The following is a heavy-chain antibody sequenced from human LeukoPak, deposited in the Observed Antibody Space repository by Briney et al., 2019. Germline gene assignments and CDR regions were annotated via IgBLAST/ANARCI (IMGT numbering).Heavy chain of an antibody. J-gene: IGHJ5*02. V-gene: IGHV4-59*01. CDR2: IYYSGST. CDR3: ARGLTFGGVIVNNWFDP. CDR1: GGSISSYY. Sequence: SETLSLTCTVSGGSISSYYWSWIRQPPGKGLEWIGYIYYSGSTNYNPSLKSRVTISVDTSKNQFSLKLSSVTAADTAVYYCARGLTFGGVIVNNWFDPWGQGTLVTVSS. D-gene: IGHD3-16*02.